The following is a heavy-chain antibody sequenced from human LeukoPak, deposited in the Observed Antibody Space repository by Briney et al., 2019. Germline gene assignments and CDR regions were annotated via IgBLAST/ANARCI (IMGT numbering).Heavy chain of an antibody. V-gene: IGHV1-8*01. CDR3: ASGSASKHYDFWSGYYRLDY. Sequence: GASVKVSCKASGYTFTSYDINWVRQATGQGLEWMGWMNPNSGNTGYAQRFQGRVTMTRNTSISTAYMELSSLRSEDTAVYYCASGSASKHYDFWSGYYRLDYWGQGTLVTVSS. D-gene: IGHD3-3*01. CDR2: MNPNSGNT. J-gene: IGHJ4*02. CDR1: GYTFTSYD.